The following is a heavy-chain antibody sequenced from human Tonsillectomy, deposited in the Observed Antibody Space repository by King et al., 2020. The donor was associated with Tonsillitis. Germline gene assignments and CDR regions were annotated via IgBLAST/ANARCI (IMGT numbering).Heavy chain of an antibody. CDR3: ARDFGFGLDY. D-gene: IGHD3-10*01. Sequence: QLVQSGAEVRKPGASVRVSCKASGYTFTNAGFSWVRQAPGQGLDGLGWIGGFSGNAKYGNTFEGRGTMTTDPSTNTAHMDLRSLRFDDTAVYYCARDFGFGLDYWGQGTRVTVSS. J-gene: IGHJ4*02. CDR2: IGGFSGNA. V-gene: IGHV1-18*01. CDR1: GYTFTNAG.